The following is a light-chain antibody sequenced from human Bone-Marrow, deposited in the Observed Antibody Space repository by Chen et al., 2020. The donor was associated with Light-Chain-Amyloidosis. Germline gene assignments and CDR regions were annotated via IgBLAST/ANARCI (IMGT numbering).Light chain of an antibody. CDR2: EVT. J-gene: IGLJ1*01. Sequence: QSALTQTGPVSGSPGQSITIPCPGNSSDVGGDNHVSWYQPHPDKAPKLLIYEVTNRPSWVPDRFSGSKSDNTASLTISGLQTEDEADYFCSSYTITNTLVFGSGTRVTVL. CDR3: SSYTITNTLV. V-gene: IGLV2-14*01. CDR1: SSDVGGDNH.